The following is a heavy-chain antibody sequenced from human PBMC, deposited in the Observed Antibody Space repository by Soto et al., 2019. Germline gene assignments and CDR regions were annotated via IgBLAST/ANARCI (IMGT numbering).Heavy chain of an antibody. CDR2: IYYSGST. J-gene: IGHJ4*02. CDR1: GGSISSSSYY. Sequence: LPETLSLTCTVSGGSISSSSYYWGWIRQPPGKGLEWIGSIYYSGSTYFNPSLKSRVTISVDTSKNQFSLKLSSVTAADTAVYYCARHGRLTTVTTWDFDYWGQGTLVTVSS. D-gene: IGHD4-17*01. CDR3: ARHGRLTTVTTWDFDY. V-gene: IGHV4-39*01.